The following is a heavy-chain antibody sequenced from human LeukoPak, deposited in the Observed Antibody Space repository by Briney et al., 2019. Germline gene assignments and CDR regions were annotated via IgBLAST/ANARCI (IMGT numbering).Heavy chain of an antibody. V-gene: IGHV4-38-2*01. D-gene: IGHD3-10*01. CDR1: GYSITGGHY. J-gene: IGHJ6*03. Sequence: PSETLSLTCAVSGYSITGGHYWGWIRQTPGKGLKGIGASFLSGSPNYTPSLKSRVTISVDTSKNLFSLRLNSVTAADTAVYYCARGLIGTFSTGLFYYYMDVWGKGTTVTVSS. CDR2: SFLSGSP. CDR3: ARGLIGTFSTGLFYYYMDV.